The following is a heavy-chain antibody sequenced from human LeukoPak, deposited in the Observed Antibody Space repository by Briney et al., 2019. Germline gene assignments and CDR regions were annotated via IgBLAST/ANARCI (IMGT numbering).Heavy chain of an antibody. CDR3: ARYSRDTSRSWYYFDY. CDR1: GFTFSNYF. D-gene: IGHD6-13*01. J-gene: IGHJ4*02. CDR2: IKQDGSEK. V-gene: IGHV3-7*05. Sequence: GGSLRLSCVASGFTFSNYFMGWVRQAPGKGLEWVANIKQDGSEKYYVDSVKGRFTISRDNAKSSLYLQMNSLRGEDMTVYYCARYSRDTSRSWYYFDYWGQGTLVTVSS.